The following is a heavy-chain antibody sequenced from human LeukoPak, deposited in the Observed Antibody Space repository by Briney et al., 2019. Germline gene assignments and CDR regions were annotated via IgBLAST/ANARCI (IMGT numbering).Heavy chain of an antibody. Sequence: SETLSLTCTVSGGSISSTNYYWGWIRQPPGKGLEWIGSMYYNGSTYYNPSLKSRVTISVDTSKNQFSLKLRSVTAADTALYYCAVLLAGVSDGFDNAFDIWGHGTMVTVSS. CDR3: AVLLAGVSDGFDNAFDI. J-gene: IGHJ3*02. CDR1: GGSISSTNYY. CDR2: MYYNGST. D-gene: IGHD5-24*01. V-gene: IGHV4-39*07.